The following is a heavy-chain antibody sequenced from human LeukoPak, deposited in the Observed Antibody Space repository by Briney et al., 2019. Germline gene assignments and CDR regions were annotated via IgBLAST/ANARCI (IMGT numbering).Heavy chain of an antibody. D-gene: IGHD4-17*01. CDR2: MNPNSGNT. V-gene: IGHV1-8*01. CDR1: GYTFTSYD. CDR3: ARVYHDYGDYALDY. J-gene: IGHJ4*02. Sequence: GASVKVSCKASGYTFTSYDINWVRQATGQGLEWMGWMNPNSGNTGYAQKFQGRVTMTRNTSISTAYMELSSLRSEDTAVYYCARVYHDYGDYALDYWGQGTLVTVSS.